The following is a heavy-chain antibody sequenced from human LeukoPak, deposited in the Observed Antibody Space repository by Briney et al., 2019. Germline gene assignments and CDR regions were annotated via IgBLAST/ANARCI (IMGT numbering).Heavy chain of an antibody. CDR2: LLTISRIP. J-gene: IGHJ5*02. CDR1: GGAFISDG. V-gene: IGHV1-69*04. CDR3: ARVVGEGRFDP. Sequence: VASVKVSCKASGGAFISDGISWVRQAPGQGLEWVGRLLTISRIPNYAQNFKGRVTISAEKSTSTAYMELRSLRCEDTAVYYCARVVGEGRFDPWGQGTLVTVSS. D-gene: IGHD6-13*01.